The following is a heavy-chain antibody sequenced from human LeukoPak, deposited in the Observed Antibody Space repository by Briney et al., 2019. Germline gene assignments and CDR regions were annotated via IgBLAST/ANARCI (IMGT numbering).Heavy chain of an antibody. D-gene: IGHD3-3*01. J-gene: IGHJ5*02. CDR2: MNPNSGNT. V-gene: IGHV1-8*01. Sequence: GASVKVSCKASGYTFTSYDINWVRQATGQGLEWMGWMNPNSGNTGYAQKFQGRVTMTRNTSISTAYMELSSLRSEDTAVYYCAGRGKITIFGVVHNWFDPWGQGTLVTVSS. CDR1: GYTFTSYD. CDR3: AGRGKITIFGVVHNWFDP.